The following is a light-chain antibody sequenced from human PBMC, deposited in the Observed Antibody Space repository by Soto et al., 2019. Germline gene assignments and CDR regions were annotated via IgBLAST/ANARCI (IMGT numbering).Light chain of an antibody. V-gene: IGKV1-5*01. CDR3: QHCDTYWP. J-gene: IGKJ1*01. CDR1: QSISTY. CDR2: AAS. Sequence: DIRVTQSPSTLSPSVGDRVTITCRASQSISTYLNWYQQKPGKAPKLLMHAASSLDRGVPSRFSGSGSGTEFTLTITGLQPDDFATYHCQHCDTYWPFGQGTKVDIK.